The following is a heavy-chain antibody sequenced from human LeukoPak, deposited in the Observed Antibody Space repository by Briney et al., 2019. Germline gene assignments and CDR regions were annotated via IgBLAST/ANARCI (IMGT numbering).Heavy chain of an antibody. CDR2: INHSGST. CDR3: ARHPISWFDP. CDR1: GGSISSSSYY. V-gene: IGHV4-39*01. D-gene: IGHD3-3*02. Sequence: NPSETLSLTCTVSGGSISSSSYYWGWIRQPPGKGLEWIGEINHSGSTNYNPSLKSRVTISVDTSKNQLSLKLSSVTAADTAVYYCARHPISWFDPWGQGTLVTVSS. J-gene: IGHJ5*02.